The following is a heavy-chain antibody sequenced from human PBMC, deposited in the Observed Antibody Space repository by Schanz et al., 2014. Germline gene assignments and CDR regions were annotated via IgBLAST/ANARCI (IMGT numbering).Heavy chain of an antibody. CDR3: AKDQGSYGSGSYSYFDY. D-gene: IGHD3-10*01. CDR2: ISGSGAST. V-gene: IGHV3-23*04. J-gene: IGHJ4*02. Sequence: VQLVESGGGVVQPGGSLRLSCAASGFTFSSYAMSWVRQASGKGLEWVSAISGSGASTYYADSVKGRFTISRDNSKNTLYLQMNSLRAEDTAVYYCAKDQGSYGSGSYSYFDYWGQGTLATVSS. CDR1: GFTFSSYA.